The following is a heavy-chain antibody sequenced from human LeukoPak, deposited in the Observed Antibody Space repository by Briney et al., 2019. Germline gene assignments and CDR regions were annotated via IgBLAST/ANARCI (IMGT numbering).Heavy chain of an antibody. J-gene: IGHJ4*02. CDR2: INHRGST. CDR3: ARGHVAAAGIFDY. Sequence: SETLSLTCAVYGGSFSGYYWSWIRQPPGKGLEWIGEINHRGSTNYNPSLKSRVTISVDTSKNQFSLKLSSVTAADTAVYYCARGHVAAAGIFDYWGQGTLVTVSS. V-gene: IGHV4-34*01. D-gene: IGHD6-13*01. CDR1: GGSFSGYY.